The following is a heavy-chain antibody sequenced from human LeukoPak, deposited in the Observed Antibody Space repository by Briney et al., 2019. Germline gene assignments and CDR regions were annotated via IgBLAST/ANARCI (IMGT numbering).Heavy chain of an antibody. CDR2: IYYSGNT. CDR1: GXSISGDH. Sequence: SETLSLTCTVSGXSISGDHWNWIRQPPGKGLEWIGYIYYSGNTNYNPSLKSRVTISVDTSKNQFSLKLNSVTAADTAVYYCARRNDFGIWGQGTMVTVSS. CDR3: ARRNDFGI. V-gene: IGHV4-59*08. J-gene: IGHJ3*02.